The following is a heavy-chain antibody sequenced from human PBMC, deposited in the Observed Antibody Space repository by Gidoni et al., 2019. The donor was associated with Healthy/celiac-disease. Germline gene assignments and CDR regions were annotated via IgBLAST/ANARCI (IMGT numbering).Heavy chain of an antibody. V-gene: IGHV4-34*01. Sequence: QVQLQQWGAGLLKPSETLSLTCAVYGGSFSGYYWSWIRQPPGKGLAWIGEINHSGSTNYNPSLKSRVTISVDTSKNQFSLKLSSVTAADTAVYYCAREATGTTTHFSYYYYMDVWGKGTTVTVSS. CDR3: AREATGTTTHFSYYYYMDV. J-gene: IGHJ6*03. D-gene: IGHD1-1*01. CDR1: GGSFSGYY. CDR2: INHSGST.